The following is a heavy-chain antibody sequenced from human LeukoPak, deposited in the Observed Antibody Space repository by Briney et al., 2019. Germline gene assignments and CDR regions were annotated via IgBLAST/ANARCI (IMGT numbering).Heavy chain of an antibody. CDR3: ARRGYSYGYGDAFDI. CDR1: GDSISSYY. Sequence: KPSETLSLTCTVSGDSISSYYWSWIRQPPGKGLEWIGYIYYSGSTNYNPSLKSRVTISVDTSKNQFSLKLSSVTAADTAVYYCARRGYSYGYGDAFDIWGQGTMVTVSS. V-gene: IGHV4-59*08. J-gene: IGHJ3*02. CDR2: IYYSGST. D-gene: IGHD5-18*01.